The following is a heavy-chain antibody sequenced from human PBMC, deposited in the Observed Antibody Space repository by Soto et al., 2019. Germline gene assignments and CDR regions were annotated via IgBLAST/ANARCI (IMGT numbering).Heavy chain of an antibody. CDR1: GGTFSSYA. J-gene: IGHJ6*02. Sequence: SVEVSCKASGGTFSSYAISWVRQAPGQGLEWMGGIIPIFGTANYAQKFQGRVTITADESTSTAYMELSSLRSEDTAVYYCAATTPGRGSSWYYYYGMDVWGQGTTVTVSS. CDR3: AATTPGRGSSWYYYYGMDV. V-gene: IGHV1-69*13. CDR2: IIPIFGTA. D-gene: IGHD6-13*01.